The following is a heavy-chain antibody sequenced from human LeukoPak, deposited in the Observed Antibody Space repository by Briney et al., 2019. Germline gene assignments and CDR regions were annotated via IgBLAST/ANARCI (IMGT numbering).Heavy chain of an antibody. V-gene: IGHV3-23*01. Sequence: PGGSLRLSCAASGFTFSSYVMNWVRQAQGKGLEWVSTISGNGDRTYYADSVKGRFTISRDNSKNTLYLQMYSLRAEDTAVYYCAKEGGGSSGRGDLDYWGQGTLVTVSS. CDR1: GFTFSSYV. D-gene: IGHD6-6*01. CDR2: ISGNGDRT. J-gene: IGHJ4*02. CDR3: AKEGGGSSGRGDLDY.